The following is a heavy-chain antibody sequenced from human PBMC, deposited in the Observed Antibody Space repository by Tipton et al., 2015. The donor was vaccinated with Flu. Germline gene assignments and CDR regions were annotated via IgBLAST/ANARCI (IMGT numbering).Heavy chain of an antibody. CDR1: GDSISSDYF. CDR2: ICPGSP. V-gene: IGHV4-38-2*01. CDR3: ARRTFSNYVSEPKNWFDF. Sequence: TLSLTCAVSGDSISSDYFWGWIRQPPGKGLEWIGNICPGSPYYNPSLRSRVTMSVARSNVQFSLRLTSVTAADTAVYFCARRTFSNYVSEPKNWFDFWGQGTLVTVSS. J-gene: IGHJ5*01. D-gene: IGHD4-11*01.